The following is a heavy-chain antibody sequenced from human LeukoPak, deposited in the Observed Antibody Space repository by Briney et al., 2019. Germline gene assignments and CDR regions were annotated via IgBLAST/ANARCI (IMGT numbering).Heavy chain of an antibody. Sequence: PGGSLRLSCAASGFTFDDYAMHWVRQAPGKGLEWVSGISWNSGTMDYADSVKGRFTISRDNAKNSLYLQMNSLRAEDTALYYCGKARAIFYDAFDIWGQGTMVTVSS. CDR2: ISWNSGTM. CDR1: GFTFDDYA. V-gene: IGHV3-9*01. CDR3: GKARAIFYDAFDI. J-gene: IGHJ3*02. D-gene: IGHD2/OR15-2a*01.